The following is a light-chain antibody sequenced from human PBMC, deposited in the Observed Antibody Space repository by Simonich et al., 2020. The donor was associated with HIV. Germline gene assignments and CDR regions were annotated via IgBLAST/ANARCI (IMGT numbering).Light chain of an antibody. CDR3: QQYNSYRT. CDR1: QSINTY. Sequence: DIQMTQSPSSLSASLGDRVTITCRASQSINTYLNWYQHKPGKAPKLLIYAASSLQGGVPSRFSGSGSGTEFTLTISSLQPDDFATYYCQQYNSYRTFGQGTKLEIK. J-gene: IGKJ2*01. V-gene: IGKV1-39*01. CDR2: AAS.